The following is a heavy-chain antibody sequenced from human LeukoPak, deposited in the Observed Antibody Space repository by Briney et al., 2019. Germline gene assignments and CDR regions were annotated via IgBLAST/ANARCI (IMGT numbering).Heavy chain of an antibody. CDR2: IYPGDSDT. D-gene: IGHD3-9*01. J-gene: IGHJ4*02. CDR3: ARGFLTGRLALGY. V-gene: IGHV5-51*01. CDR1: GYSFTTYW. Sequence: GESLKISCKGSGYSFTTYWIGWVRQMPGKGLEWMGIIYPGDSDTRYSPSFQGQVTISADKSITTAYLQWSSLKASDTAMYYCARGFLTGRLALGYWGQGTLVTVSS.